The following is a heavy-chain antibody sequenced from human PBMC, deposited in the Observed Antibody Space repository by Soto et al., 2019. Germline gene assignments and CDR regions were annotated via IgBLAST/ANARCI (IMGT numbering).Heavy chain of an antibody. Sequence: ASVKVSCKVSGYTLTELSMHWVRQAPGKGLEWMGGFDPEDGETIYAQKFQGRVTMTEDTSTDTAYMELSSLRSEDTAVYYCATVPATAIPAAFDIWGQGTMVTVPS. V-gene: IGHV1-24*01. CDR2: FDPEDGET. CDR3: ATVPATAIPAAFDI. D-gene: IGHD2-2*02. CDR1: GYTLTELS. J-gene: IGHJ3*02.